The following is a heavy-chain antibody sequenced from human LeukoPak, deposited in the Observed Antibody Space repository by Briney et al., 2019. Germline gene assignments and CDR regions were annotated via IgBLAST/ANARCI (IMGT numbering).Heavy chain of an antibody. CDR1: GGSISNYY. CDR3: ARGLGSTWFDS. V-gene: IGHV4-59*08. D-gene: IGHD2-15*01. J-gene: IGHJ5*01. CDR2: IDYSGST. Sequence: SETLSLTCIVSGGSISNYYWSWIRQPPGKGLEWIGYIDYSGSTNYNPSLKSRVTISPDTSKNHFSLRLTSVTAADTAVYYCARGLGSTWFDSWGQGTLVTVSS.